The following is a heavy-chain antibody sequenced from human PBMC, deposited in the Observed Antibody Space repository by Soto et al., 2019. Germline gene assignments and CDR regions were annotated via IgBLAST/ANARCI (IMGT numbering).Heavy chain of an antibody. D-gene: IGHD6-13*01. V-gene: IGHV3-23*01. Sequence: EVQLLESGGGLVQPGGSLRLSCAASGFTFSSYAMSWVRQAPGEGLEWVSAISGSGGSTYYADSVKGRFTISRDNSKNTLYLQMNSLRAEDTAVYYCAKDKQQLSFGSGFDCWGQGTLVTVSS. CDR1: GFTFSSYA. CDR3: AKDKQQLSFGSGFDC. J-gene: IGHJ4*02. CDR2: ISGSGGST.